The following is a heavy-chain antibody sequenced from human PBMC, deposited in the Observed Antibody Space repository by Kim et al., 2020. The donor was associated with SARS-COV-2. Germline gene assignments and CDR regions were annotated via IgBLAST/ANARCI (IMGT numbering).Heavy chain of an antibody. V-gene: IGHV3-30*01. Sequence: YADSVKGRFTIPRDNSKNTLYLQMNSLRAEETAVYYCARDGGSAAGSFDYWGQGTLVTVSS. D-gene: IGHD6-13*01. CDR3: ARDGGSAAGSFDY. J-gene: IGHJ4*02.